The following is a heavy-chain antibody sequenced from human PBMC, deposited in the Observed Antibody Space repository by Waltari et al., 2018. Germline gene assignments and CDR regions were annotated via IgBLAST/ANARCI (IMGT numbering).Heavy chain of an antibody. CDR1: GFTFSSYG. CDR3: AKVMVRGVIIDYFDY. Sequence: QVQLVESGGGVVQPGRSLRLSCAASGFTFSSYGMHWVRQAPGKGLEWVAVISYDGSNKYYADSVKGRFTISRDNSKNTLYLQINSLRAEDTAVYYCAKVMVRGVIIDYFDYWGQGTLVTVSS. V-gene: IGHV3-30*18. CDR2: ISYDGSNK. D-gene: IGHD3-10*01. J-gene: IGHJ4*02.